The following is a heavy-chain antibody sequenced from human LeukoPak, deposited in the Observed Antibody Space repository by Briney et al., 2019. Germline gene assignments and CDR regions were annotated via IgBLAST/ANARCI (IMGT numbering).Heavy chain of an antibody. V-gene: IGHV3-66*01. Sequence: GSLRLSCAASGFTVSSNYMSWVRQAPGKGLEWVSVFYSGGSTYYADSVKGRFTISRDNSKNTLYLQMNSLRAEDTAVYYCARDRITIFGVVIDYYGMDVWGQGTTVTVSS. CDR2: FYSGGST. D-gene: IGHD3-3*01. J-gene: IGHJ6*02. CDR3: ARDRITIFGVVIDYYGMDV. CDR1: GFTVSSNY.